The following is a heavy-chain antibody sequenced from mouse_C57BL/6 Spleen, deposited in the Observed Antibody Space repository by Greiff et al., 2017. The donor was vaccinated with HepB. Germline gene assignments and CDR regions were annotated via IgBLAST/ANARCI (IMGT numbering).Heavy chain of an antibody. CDR3: ARDGGSSYGFAY. Sequence: EVQVVESGGGLVKPGGSLKLSCAASGFTFSSYAMSWVRQTPEKRLEWVATISDGGSYTYYPDNVKGRFTISRDNAKNNLYLQMSHLKSEDTAMYYCARDGGSSYGFAYWGQGTLVTVSA. CDR1: GFTFSSYA. J-gene: IGHJ3*01. CDR2: ISDGGSYT. V-gene: IGHV5-4*01. D-gene: IGHD1-1*01.